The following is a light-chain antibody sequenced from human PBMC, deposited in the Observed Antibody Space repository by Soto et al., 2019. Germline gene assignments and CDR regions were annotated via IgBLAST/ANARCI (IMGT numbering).Light chain of an antibody. CDR3: CSYAGTYPHVV. Sequence: QSVLTQPRSVSGSPGQSVTISCTGTSSDVGGYNYVSWYQHHPGKAPKLMIYDVSKWPSGVPDRFSGSKSGNTASLTISGLQAEDEADYYCCSYAGTYPHVVFGGGTKLTVL. CDR2: DVS. CDR1: SSDVGGYNY. V-gene: IGLV2-11*01. J-gene: IGLJ2*01.